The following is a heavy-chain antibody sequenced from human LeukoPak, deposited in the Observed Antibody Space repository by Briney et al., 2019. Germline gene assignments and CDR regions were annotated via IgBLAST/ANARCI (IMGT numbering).Heavy chain of an antibody. Sequence: PSETLSLTCTVSGYPLSSGYYWGWIRQPPGKGLEWIGSIDHSGSTYYNPSLKSRVTISVDTSKNQFSLKLSSVTAADTAVYYCARGMRGSYRLTGYYYYYMDVWGKGTTVTISS. CDR2: IDHSGST. V-gene: IGHV4-38-2*02. D-gene: IGHD3-16*02. J-gene: IGHJ6*03. CDR1: GYPLSSGYY. CDR3: ARGMRGSYRLTGYYYYYMDV.